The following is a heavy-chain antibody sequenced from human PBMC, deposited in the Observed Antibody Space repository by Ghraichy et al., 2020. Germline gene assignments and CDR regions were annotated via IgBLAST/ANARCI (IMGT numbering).Heavy chain of an antibody. CDR3: ARDWNYGYDY. V-gene: IGHV3-7*03. D-gene: IGHD5-18*01. J-gene: IGHJ4*02. Sequence: GGSLRLSCTASRFTFRSYWMSWVRQAPGKGLEWVASIKQDGSEKYYVDSVRGRFIISRDNAKNSLYLQMYSLRAEDTAVYYCARDWNYGYDYWGQGTLVTVSS. CDR1: RFTFRSYW. CDR2: IKQDGSEK.